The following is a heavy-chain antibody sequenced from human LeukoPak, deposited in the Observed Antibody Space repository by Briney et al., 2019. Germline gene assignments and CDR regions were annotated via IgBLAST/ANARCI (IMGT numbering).Heavy chain of an antibody. V-gene: IGHV3-20*04. CDR3: ARDRAVAGIGPIDYYYMDV. Sequence: GGSLRLSCAASGFTFDDYGMSWVRQAPGKGLEWVSGINWNGGSTGYADSVKGRFTISRDNAKNSLYLQMNSLRAEDTALYYCARDRAVAGIGPIDYYYMDVWGKGTTVTVSS. D-gene: IGHD6-19*01. CDR1: GFTFDDYG. J-gene: IGHJ6*03. CDR2: INWNGGST.